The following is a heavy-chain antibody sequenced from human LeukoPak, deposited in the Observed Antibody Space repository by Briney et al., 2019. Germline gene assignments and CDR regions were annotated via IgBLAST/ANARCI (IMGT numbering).Heavy chain of an antibody. V-gene: IGHV3-73*01. CDR2: IRSKGNSYAT. J-gene: IGHJ3*01. D-gene: IGHD1-26*01. CDR3: TGGIVGASDAFDV. CDR1: GFTFSGST. Sequence: SGGSLRLSCAASGFTFSGSTMHWVRQASGKGLEWVGRIRSKGNSYATAYAAPVKGRFTISREDSKNMAYLQMSSLKTEDTAVYYCTGGIVGASDAFDVWGQGTMVTVSA.